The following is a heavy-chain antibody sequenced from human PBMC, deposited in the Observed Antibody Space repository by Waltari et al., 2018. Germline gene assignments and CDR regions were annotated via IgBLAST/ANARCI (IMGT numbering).Heavy chain of an antibody. CDR1: GGSISRYT. Sequence: QVQLQESGPGLVKPAETLSLPCNVPGGSISRYTCSWIRRPPGKGLEWIGYIYYSGSTNYNPSLKSRVTISVDTSKNQFSLKLSSVTAADTAVYYCATARVWFGDDFWWFDPWGQGTLVTVSS. D-gene: IGHD3-10*01. J-gene: IGHJ5*02. CDR3: ATARVWFGDDFWWFDP. CDR2: IYYSGST. V-gene: IGHV4-59*01.